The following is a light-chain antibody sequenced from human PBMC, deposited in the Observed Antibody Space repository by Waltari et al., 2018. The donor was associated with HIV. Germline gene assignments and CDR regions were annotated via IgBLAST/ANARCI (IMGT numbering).Light chain of an antibody. CDR2: GDT. CDR1: ASNIGAGFA. CDR3: QSYDISLTGLWV. V-gene: IGLV1-40*01. J-gene: IGLJ3*02. Sequence: TQPPSVSGAPGKSVSISCSGNASNIGAGFAVHWYRQSPRTAPKLVIYGDTVRPSGVTDRFSGSRSLNSVSLDISGLRAEDAGDYYCQSYDISLTGLWVFGGGTKLTVL.